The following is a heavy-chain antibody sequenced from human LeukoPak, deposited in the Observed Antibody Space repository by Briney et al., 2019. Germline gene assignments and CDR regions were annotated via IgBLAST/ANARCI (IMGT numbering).Heavy chain of an antibody. Sequence: GGSLRLSCAASGFTFSSYSMNWVRQAPGKGLEGVSSISSSSSYIYYADSVKGRFTISRDNAKNSLYLQMNSLRAEDTAVYYCARGRGYSSTDYFDYWGQGTLVTVSS. CDR1: GFTFSSYS. J-gene: IGHJ4*02. V-gene: IGHV3-21*01. CDR3: ARGRGYSSTDYFDY. D-gene: IGHD5-18*01. CDR2: ISSSSSYI.